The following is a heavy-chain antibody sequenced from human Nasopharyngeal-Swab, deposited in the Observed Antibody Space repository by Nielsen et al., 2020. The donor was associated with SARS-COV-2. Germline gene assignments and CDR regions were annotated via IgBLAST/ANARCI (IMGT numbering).Heavy chain of an antibody. Sequence: GESLKISWKGSGYSFTSYWISWVRQMPGKGLEWMGRIDPSDSYTNYSPSFQGHVTISADKSISTAYLQWSSLKASDTAMYYCARLERFLEWSNWFDPWGQGTLVTVSS. CDR3: ARLERFLEWSNWFDP. J-gene: IGHJ5*02. CDR2: IDPSDSYT. CDR1: GYSFTSYW. D-gene: IGHD3-3*01. V-gene: IGHV5-10-1*01.